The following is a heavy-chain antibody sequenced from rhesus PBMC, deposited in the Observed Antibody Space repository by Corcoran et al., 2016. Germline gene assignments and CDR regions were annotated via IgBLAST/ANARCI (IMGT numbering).Heavy chain of an antibody. CDR3: ATAVNEYSNRPYGLDS. V-gene: IGHV1-111*02. CDR2: VDPEDGEA. CDR1: GYTFTDSS. J-gene: IGHJ6*01. D-gene: IGHD4-23*01. Sequence: EVQLVQSGAEVTKPGASVKISCKASGYTFTDSSLPWVRQAPGKGLEWMGRVDPEDGEAIPVQKFKDRVTSTADTSTDTAYMELSSLRSDDTAVYYCATAVNEYSNRPYGLDSWGQGVVVTVSS.